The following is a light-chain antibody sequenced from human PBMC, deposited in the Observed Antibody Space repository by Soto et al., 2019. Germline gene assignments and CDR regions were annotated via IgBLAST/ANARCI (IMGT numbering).Light chain of an antibody. Sequence: QSVLTPPASVSGYPGQSITISCTGTSSDVGGYHSVSWYRQDPGKAPKLMICDVTNRPSGVSNRFSGSKSGNTASLTISGLQDEDEADYYCSSFTSSITYVFGTGTKVTVL. J-gene: IGLJ1*01. CDR2: DVT. V-gene: IGLV2-14*01. CDR1: SSDVGGYHS. CDR3: SSFTSSITYV.